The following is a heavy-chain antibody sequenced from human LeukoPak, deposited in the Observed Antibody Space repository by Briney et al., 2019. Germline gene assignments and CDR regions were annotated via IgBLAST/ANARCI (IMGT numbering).Heavy chain of an antibody. Sequence: ASVKVSCKASGYTFTSYGIGWVRQAPGQGLEWMGWISAYNGNTNYAQKLQGRVTMTTDTSTSTAYMELGSLRSDDTAVYYCASTRGYYYYYGMDVWGQGTTVTVSS. D-gene: IGHD2-15*01. V-gene: IGHV1-18*01. CDR1: GYTFTSYG. CDR2: ISAYNGNT. CDR3: ASTRGYYYYYGMDV. J-gene: IGHJ6*02.